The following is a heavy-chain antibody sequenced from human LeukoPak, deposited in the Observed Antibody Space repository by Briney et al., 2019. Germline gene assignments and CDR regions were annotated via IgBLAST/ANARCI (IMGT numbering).Heavy chain of an antibody. V-gene: IGHV3-49*04. CDR2: IRSKAYGGTT. CDR1: GFTFGGYA. D-gene: IGHD1-14*01. J-gene: IGHJ4*02. Sequence: PGGSLRLSCTASGFTFGGYAMSWVRQAPGKGLEWVGFIRSKAYGGTTEHAASVKGRLTISRDDSKSITYLQLNSLKTEDTAVYYCTRDWPESFDYWGQGTLVTVSS. CDR3: TRDWPESFDY.